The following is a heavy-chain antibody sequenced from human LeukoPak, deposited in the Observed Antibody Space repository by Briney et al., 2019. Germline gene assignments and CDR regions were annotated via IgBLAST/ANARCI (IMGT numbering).Heavy chain of an antibody. J-gene: IGHJ4*02. V-gene: IGHV4-59*01. CDR2: IYYSGST. D-gene: IGHD5-18*01. CDR1: GGSISSYY. CDR3: ARVMDYSYGQAVYYFDY. Sequence: SETLSLTCTVSGGSISSYYWSLIRQPPGKGLEWIGYIYYSGSTNYNPSLKSRVTISVDTSKNQFSLKLSSVTAADTAVYYCARVMDYSYGQAVYYFDYWGQGTLVTVSS.